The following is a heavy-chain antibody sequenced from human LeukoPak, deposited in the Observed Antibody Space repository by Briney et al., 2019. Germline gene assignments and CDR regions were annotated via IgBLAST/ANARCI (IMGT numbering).Heavy chain of an antibody. CDR2: LSYTGKT. Sequence: SETLSLTYAVSGASVSSSHWNWIRQLPGKGLEWIGCLSYTGKTDYNPSLSGRVTMSLGTSNNQVSLTLRSVTAADTAVYYCSEGYFEPFAHWGQGILVAVSS. V-gene: IGHV4-59*02. J-gene: IGHJ4*02. D-gene: IGHD3-9*01. CDR1: GASVSSSH. CDR3: SEGYFEPFAH.